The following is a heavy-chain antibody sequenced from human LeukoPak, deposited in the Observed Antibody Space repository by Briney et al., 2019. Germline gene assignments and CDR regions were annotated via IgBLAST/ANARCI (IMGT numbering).Heavy chain of an antibody. J-gene: IGHJ4*02. D-gene: IGHD6-13*01. CDR3: AREGSGSSFDY. CDR2: ISSSSSTI. Sequence: GGSLRLSCAASGFTFGTYTLNWVCQAPGKGLEWISYISSSSSTIYYADSVKGRFIISRDNAKNSVYLQMNSLRAEDTAVYYCAREGSGSSFDYWGQGTLVTVSS. V-gene: IGHV3-48*01. CDR1: GFTFGTYT.